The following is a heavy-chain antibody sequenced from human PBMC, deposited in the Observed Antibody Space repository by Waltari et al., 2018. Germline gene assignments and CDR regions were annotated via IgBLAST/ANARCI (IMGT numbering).Heavy chain of an antibody. J-gene: IGHJ4*02. CDR3: AKVGDSGYAYAYYDH. CDR1: GFTFSLYA. Sequence: EVQVLESGGGLVQPGGSLTLPCAASGFTFSLYAMTWVRQPQGKGREWVSGITGSGGSTYYADSVKGRFTISRDNSKNTLYLQMNSLRAEDTAVYYCAKVGDSGYAYAYYDHWGQGTLVTVSS. CDR2: ITGSGGST. D-gene: IGHD5-12*01. V-gene: IGHV3-23*01.